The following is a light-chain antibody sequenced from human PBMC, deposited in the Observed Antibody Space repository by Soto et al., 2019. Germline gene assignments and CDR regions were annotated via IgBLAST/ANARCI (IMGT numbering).Light chain of an antibody. CDR2: GAS. CDR1: QSVSSN. CDR3: QQYNNWPLWT. Sequence: EIVMTQSPATLSVSPGERATLSCRASQSVSSNLAWYQQKPGQAPRLLIYGASTRATGIPARFSGSGSGTEFTLTISSLQSEEFAVYYCQQYNNWPLWTFGQGTKV. V-gene: IGKV3-15*01. J-gene: IGKJ1*01.